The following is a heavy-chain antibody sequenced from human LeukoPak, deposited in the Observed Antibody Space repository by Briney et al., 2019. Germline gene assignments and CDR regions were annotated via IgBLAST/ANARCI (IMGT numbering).Heavy chain of an antibody. D-gene: IGHD1-26*01. CDR3: ARDSWELPNWFDP. CDR1: GGTFSSYA. Sequence: SVKVSCKASGGTFSSYAISWLRQAPGQGLEWMGGIIPIFGTANYAQKFQGRVTITADESTSTAYMELSSLRSEDTAVYYCARDSWELPNWFDPWGQGTLVTVSS. V-gene: IGHV1-69*01. J-gene: IGHJ5*02. CDR2: IIPIFGTA.